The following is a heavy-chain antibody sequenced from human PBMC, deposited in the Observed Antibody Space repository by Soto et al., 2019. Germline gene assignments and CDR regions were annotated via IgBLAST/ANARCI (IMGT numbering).Heavy chain of an antibody. J-gene: IGHJ6*02. CDR1: GGTFSSYA. CDR2: IIPIFGTA. V-gene: IGHV1-69*13. Sequence: ASVKVSCKASGGTFSSYAISWVRQAPGQGLEWMGGIIPIFGTANYAQKFQGRVTITADESTSTAYMELSSLRSEDTAVYYCARGLYSSSWYGYYYYGMDVWGHGTTVTVSS. D-gene: IGHD6-13*01. CDR3: ARGLYSSSWYGYYYYGMDV.